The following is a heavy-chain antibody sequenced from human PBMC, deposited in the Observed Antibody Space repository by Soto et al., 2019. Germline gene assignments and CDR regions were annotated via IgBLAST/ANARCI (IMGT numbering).Heavy chain of an antibody. D-gene: IGHD3-3*01. J-gene: IGHJ6*03. CDR1: GGSISSYY. Sequence: SETLSLTCTVSGGSISSYYWSWIRQPPGKGLEWIGYIYYSGSTNYNPSLKSRVTISVDTSKNQFSLKLSSVTAADTAVYYCARGPPYDFWSGYPNYYYYMDVWGKGTTVTVSS. CDR3: ARGPPYDFWSGYPNYYYYMDV. V-gene: IGHV4-59*01. CDR2: IYYSGST.